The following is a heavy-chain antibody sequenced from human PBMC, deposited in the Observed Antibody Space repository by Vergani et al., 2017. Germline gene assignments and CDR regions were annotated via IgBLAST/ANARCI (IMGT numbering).Heavy chain of an antibody. Sequence: EVQLVESGGGLVKPGGSLRLSCAASGFTFSSYSMNWVRQAPGKGLEWVSSISSSSSYIYYADSVKGRFTISRDNAKNSLYLQMNSLRAEDTAVYYCARNLVASSSSWYRDWFDPWGQGTLVTVSS. V-gene: IGHV3-21*01. D-gene: IGHD6-13*01. J-gene: IGHJ5*02. CDR3: ARNLVASSSSWYRDWFDP. CDR2: ISSSSSYI. CDR1: GFTFSSYS.